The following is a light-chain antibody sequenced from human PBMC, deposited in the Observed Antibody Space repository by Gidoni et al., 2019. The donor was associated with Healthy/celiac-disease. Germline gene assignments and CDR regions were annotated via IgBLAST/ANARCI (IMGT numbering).Light chain of an antibody. J-gene: IGLJ3*02. Sequence: GQRVTISCSGSSSNIGSNYVYWYQQLPGTAPKLLIYRNNQRPSGFPDRFSGSKSGTSASLAISGLRSEDEADYYCAAWDDSLSGPNWVFGGGTKLTVL. CDR3: AAWDDSLSGPNWV. CDR2: RNN. CDR1: SSNIGSNY. V-gene: IGLV1-47*01.